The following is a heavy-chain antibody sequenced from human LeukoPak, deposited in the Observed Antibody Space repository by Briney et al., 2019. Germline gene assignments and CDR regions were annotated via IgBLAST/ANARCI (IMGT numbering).Heavy chain of an antibody. Sequence: SGGSLRLSCAASGFTFSSYEMNWVRQAPGKGLEWVSYISSSGSTIYYADSVKGRFTISRDNAKNSLYLQMNSLRAEDTAVYYCARDRQGYCSGGSCYAIDYWGQGTLVTVSS. CDR2: ISSSGSTI. CDR1: GFTFSSYE. J-gene: IGHJ4*02. CDR3: ARDRQGYCSGGSCYAIDY. D-gene: IGHD2-15*01. V-gene: IGHV3-48*03.